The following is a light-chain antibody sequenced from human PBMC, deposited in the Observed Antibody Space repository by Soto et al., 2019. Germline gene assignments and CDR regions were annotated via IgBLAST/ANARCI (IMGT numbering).Light chain of an antibody. CDR1: QSVSSSY. CDR3: QEYGSSPLT. Sequence: EIVLTQSPGTLSLSPGERATLSCRASQSVSSSYLAWYQQKPGQAPRLLIYGASSRATGIPDRFSGSGSGKDFTLTISTLEPEDFAVYYWQEYGSSPLTFGGGTKVE. J-gene: IGKJ4*01. V-gene: IGKV3-20*01. CDR2: GAS.